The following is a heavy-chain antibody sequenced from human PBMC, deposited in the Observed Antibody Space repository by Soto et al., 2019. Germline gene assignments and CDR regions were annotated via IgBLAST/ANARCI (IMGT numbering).Heavy chain of an antibody. CDR2: INHSGST. CDR3: ARGFMVRGVIITGYYGMDV. CDR1: GGSISSSSYY. J-gene: IGHJ6*02. D-gene: IGHD3-10*01. Sequence: KSSETLSLTCTVSGGSISSSSYYWGWIRQPPGKGLEWIGEINHSGSTNYNPSLKSRVTISVDTSKNQFSLKLSSVTAADTAVYYCARGFMVRGVIITGYYGMDVWGQGATVTVSS. V-gene: IGHV4-39*07.